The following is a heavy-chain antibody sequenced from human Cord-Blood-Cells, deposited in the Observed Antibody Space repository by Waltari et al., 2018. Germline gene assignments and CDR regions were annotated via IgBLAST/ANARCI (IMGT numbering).Heavy chain of an antibody. Sequence: EVQLVESGGGLVKPGGSLRLSCAASGFTFSNAWMSWVRQAPGKGLEWVGRIKSKTDGGTTGDAAPVKGRFTNSRDDSKNTQYLQMNSLKTEEPALYYCSTDRLLRFGEFYRDYWGQGTLVTVSS. V-gene: IGHV3-15*01. CDR3: STDRLLRFGEFYRDY. D-gene: IGHD3-10*01. J-gene: IGHJ4*02. CDR2: IKSKTDGGTT. CDR1: GFTFSNAW.